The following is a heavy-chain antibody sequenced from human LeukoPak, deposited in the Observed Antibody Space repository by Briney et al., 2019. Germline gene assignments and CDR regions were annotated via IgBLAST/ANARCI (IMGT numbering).Heavy chain of an antibody. CDR3: ARLSSYGSGSYFLYYYYMDV. CDR1: GGSFSGYY. CDR2: INHSGST. D-gene: IGHD3-10*01. Sequence: SETLSLTCAVYGGSFSGYYWSWIRQPPGKGLEWIGEINHSGSTYYNPSLKSRVTISVDTSKNQFSLKLSSVTAADTAVYYCARLSSYGSGSYFLYYYYMDVWGKGTTVTISS. J-gene: IGHJ6*03. V-gene: IGHV4-34*01.